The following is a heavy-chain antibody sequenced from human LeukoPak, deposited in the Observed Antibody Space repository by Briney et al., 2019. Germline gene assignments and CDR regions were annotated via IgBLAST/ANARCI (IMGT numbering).Heavy chain of an antibody. J-gene: IGHJ3*02. D-gene: IGHD6-6*01. CDR1: VFTFDDYA. CDR2: ISWNSGSI. CDR3: AKAAFWSIAARAFDI. Sequence: GGSLRLSCAASVFTFDDYAMHWVRQAPGKGVAWVSGISWNSGSIGNAHSVRGGFAISRDNAKNSLYLQMNSLRAEDTALYYCAKAAFWSIAARAFDIWGQGTMVTVSS. V-gene: IGHV3-9*01.